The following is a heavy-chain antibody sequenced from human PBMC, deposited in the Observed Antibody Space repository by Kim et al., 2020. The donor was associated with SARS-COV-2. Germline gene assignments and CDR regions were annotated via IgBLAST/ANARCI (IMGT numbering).Heavy chain of an antibody. CDR2: IKSKTDGGTT. CDR3: TTDGADSAGFYYYGSGTTPPYFDY. J-gene: IGHJ4*02. Sequence: GGSLRLSCAASGFTFSNAWMSWVRQAPGKGLEWVGRIKSKTDGGTTDYAAPVKGRFTISRDDSKNTLYLQMNSLKTEDTAVYYCTTDGADSAGFYYYGSGTTPPYFDYWGQGTLVTVSS. D-gene: IGHD3-10*01. V-gene: IGHV3-15*01. CDR1: GFTFSNAW.